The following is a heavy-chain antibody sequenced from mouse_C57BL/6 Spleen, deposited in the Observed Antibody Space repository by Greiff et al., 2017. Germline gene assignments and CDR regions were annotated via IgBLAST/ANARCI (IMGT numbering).Heavy chain of an antibody. CDR2: INPNNGGT. J-gene: IGHJ2*01. V-gene: IGHV1-22*01. Sequence: VQLQQSGPELVKPGASVKMSCKASGYTFTDYKMHWVKQSHGKSLEWIGYINPNNGGTSYNQKFKGKATLTVNKSSSTAYMELRSLTTEDSAVYYCAEYYDLEGWGQGTTLTVAS. CDR1: GYTFTDYK. D-gene: IGHD1-1*01. CDR3: AEYYDLEG.